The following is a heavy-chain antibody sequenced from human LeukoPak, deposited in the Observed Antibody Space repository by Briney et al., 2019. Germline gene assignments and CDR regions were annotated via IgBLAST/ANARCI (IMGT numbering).Heavy chain of an antibody. CDR2: INSDGSST. J-gene: IGHJ4*02. D-gene: IGHD5-18*01. CDR3: ARDGSYAFGS. Sequence: GGSLRLSCAASGFTISGYWMHWVRQAPGQGLVWVSRINSDGSSTTYADSVKGRFTISRDNAKNTLYLQMNSLRAEDTAVYYCARDGSYAFGSWGQGTLVTVSS. CDR1: GFTISGYW. V-gene: IGHV3-74*01.